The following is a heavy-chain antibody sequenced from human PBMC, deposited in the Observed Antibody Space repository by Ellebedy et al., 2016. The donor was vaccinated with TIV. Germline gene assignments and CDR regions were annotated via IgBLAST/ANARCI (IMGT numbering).Heavy chain of an antibody. CDR2: ITGIGTST. CDR1: GFTFSNYA. D-gene: IGHD3-16*01. CDR3: AKPMGPGGRFDAFDI. Sequence: GGSLRLXCAASGFTFSNYAMSWVRQAPGKGPEWVSAITGIGTSTYYADSVKGRFTISRDNSKNTLSLQMNSLRADDTAIYYCAKPMGPGGRFDAFDIWGQGTLVTVSS. J-gene: IGHJ3*02. V-gene: IGHV3-23*01.